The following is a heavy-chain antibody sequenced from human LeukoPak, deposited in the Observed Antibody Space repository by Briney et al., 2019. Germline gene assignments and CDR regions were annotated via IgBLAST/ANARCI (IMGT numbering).Heavy chain of an antibody. CDR2: ISSSGGSP. V-gene: IGHV3-23*01. CDR3: ADLGTTYYYDRSTY. D-gene: IGHD3-22*01. J-gene: IGHJ4*02. CDR1: GFSFSSYA. Sequence: PGGSLRLSCAASGFSFSSYAMSWVRQAPGKGLEWVSGISSSGGSPYYADSVQGRFTISRGNSKSTLFLQMTGLRAEDTAVYYCADLGTTYYYDRSTYWGQGTLVAISS.